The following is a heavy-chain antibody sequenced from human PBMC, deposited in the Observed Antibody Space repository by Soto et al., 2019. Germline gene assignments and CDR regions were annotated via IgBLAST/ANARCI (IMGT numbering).Heavy chain of an antibody. J-gene: IGHJ4*02. CDR3: AREGAEAGSLYCSSTSCPFDY. V-gene: IGHV6-1*01. Sequence: SQTLSLTCAISGDSVSSNSAAWNWIRQSPSRGLEWLGRTYYRSKWYNDYAVSVKSRITINPDTSKNQFSLQLNSVTPEDTAVYYCAREGAEAGSLYCSSTSCPFDYWGQGTLVTV. CDR1: GDSVSSNSAA. CDR2: TYYRSKWYN. D-gene: IGHD2-2*01.